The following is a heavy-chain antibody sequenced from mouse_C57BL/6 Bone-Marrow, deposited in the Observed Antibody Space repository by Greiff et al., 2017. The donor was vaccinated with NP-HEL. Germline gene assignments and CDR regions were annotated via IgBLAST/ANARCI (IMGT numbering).Heavy chain of an antibody. CDR1: GYTFTDYE. J-gene: IGHJ1*03. Sequence: QVQLQQSGAELVRPGASVTLSCKASGYTFTDYEMHWVKQTPVHGLEWIGAIDPETGGTAYNQKFKGKAILTADKSSSTAYMELRSLTSEDSAVYCCTVLRYSYFDVWGTGTTVTVSS. D-gene: IGHD1-1*01. V-gene: IGHV1-15*01. CDR3: TVLRYSYFDV. CDR2: IDPETGGT.